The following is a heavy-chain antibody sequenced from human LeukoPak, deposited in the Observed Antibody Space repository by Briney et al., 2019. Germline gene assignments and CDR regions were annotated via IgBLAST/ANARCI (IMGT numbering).Heavy chain of an antibody. D-gene: IGHD3-22*01. CDR1: GYTFTVYY. CDR2: INPNSGGT. CDR3: ARYNRTYYYDSSGRNWFDP. Sequence: ASVKVSCNPSGYTFTVYYLHWVRQAPGQGLEWMGCINPNSGGTNYAQKSQGGVTMTRDTSISNAYMDLSRLRSDATAVYYCARYNRTYYYDSSGRNWFDPWGQGTLVTVSS. J-gene: IGHJ5*02. V-gene: IGHV1-2*02.